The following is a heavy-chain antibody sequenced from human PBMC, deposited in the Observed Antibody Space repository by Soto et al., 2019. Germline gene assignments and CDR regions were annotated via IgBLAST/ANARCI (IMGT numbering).Heavy chain of an antibody. V-gene: IGHV4-4*02. CDR3: ARRDWSGSTSHFYFDY. Sequence: GSLRLTCAVSGGSIISSNWWNFVRQPPGKGLEWIGEIYHSGSTYYKPSLKSRVAMSVDTSKNQFSLKLTSATAADTAVYYCARRDWSGSTSHFYFDYWGQGVLVTVSS. CDR2: IYHSGST. D-gene: IGHD3-9*01. J-gene: IGHJ4*02. CDR1: GGSIISSNW.